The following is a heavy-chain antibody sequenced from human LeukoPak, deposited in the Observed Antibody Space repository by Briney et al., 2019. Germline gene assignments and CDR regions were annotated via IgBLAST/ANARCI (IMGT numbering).Heavy chain of an antibody. Sequence: GGCLRLSCAASGFTVNSNYMTWVRQAPGKGLEWVSVIYSGGITYYADSVKGRFTISRHNSKNTLYLQMNSLRTEDTAVYYCARVSRGQLIDAFDIWGQGTMVTVSS. CDR3: ARVSRGQLIDAFDI. J-gene: IGHJ3*02. CDR2: IYSGGIT. D-gene: IGHD6-13*01. V-gene: IGHV3-53*04. CDR1: GFTVNSNY.